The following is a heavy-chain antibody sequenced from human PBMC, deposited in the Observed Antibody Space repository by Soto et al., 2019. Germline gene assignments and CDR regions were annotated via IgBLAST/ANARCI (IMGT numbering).Heavy chain of an antibody. Sequence: PGGSLRLSCVVSGFTFSGYSMAWVRQAPGRGLEWVASISSRSTNIDYADSVKGRFTISRDNAKNLVSLQMSSLRCEDTALYYCAKFTEPGYSSIWYYFEYWGQGTPVTVSS. V-gene: IGHV3-21*06. J-gene: IGHJ4*02. CDR1: GFTFSGYS. CDR3: AKFTEPGYSSIWYYFEY. CDR2: ISSRSTNI. D-gene: IGHD6-19*01.